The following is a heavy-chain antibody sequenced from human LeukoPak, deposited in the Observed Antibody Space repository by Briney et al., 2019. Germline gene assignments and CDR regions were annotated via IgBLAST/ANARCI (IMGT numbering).Heavy chain of an antibody. V-gene: IGHV3-23*01. Sequence: PGGSLRLSCAASGFTFGSYAMSWVRQAPGKGLEWVSAISGSGGSTYYADSVKGRFTISRDNSKNTLYLQMNSLRAEDTAVYYCAKRISTSWNYYYMDVWGKGTTVTVSS. J-gene: IGHJ6*03. CDR3: AKRISTSWNYYYMDV. D-gene: IGHD2-2*01. CDR2: ISGSGGST. CDR1: GFTFGSYA.